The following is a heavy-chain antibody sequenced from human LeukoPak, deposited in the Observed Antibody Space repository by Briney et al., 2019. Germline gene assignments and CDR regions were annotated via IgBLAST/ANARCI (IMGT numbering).Heavy chain of an antibody. CDR2: IYTSGPT. CDR1: GGSISSYY. V-gene: IGHV4-4*07. Sequence: PSETLSLTCSVSGGSISSYYWSWIRQPAGKGLEWIGHIYTSGPTNYNPSIRSRVTMSVDTSKNQFSLRLTSVTAADTAVYYCARVYYSRFDPWGQGTLVTVSS. D-gene: IGHD2-21*01. J-gene: IGHJ5*02. CDR3: ARVYYSRFDP.